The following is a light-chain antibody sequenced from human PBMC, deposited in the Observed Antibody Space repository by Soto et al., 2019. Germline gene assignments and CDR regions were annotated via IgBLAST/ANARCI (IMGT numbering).Light chain of an antibody. CDR3: CSYAGSTVFDV. V-gene: IGLV2-11*01. CDR1: SSDIGAYNF. CDR2: AVR. Sequence: QSALTQPRSVSGSRGQTVTISCTGSSSDIGAYNFVSWYQQFAGQAPKLLIFAVRKRPAGVPARFSASKSGNTASLTISGLEAADEADYYCCSYAGSTVFDVFGTGTKLTVL. J-gene: IGLJ1*01.